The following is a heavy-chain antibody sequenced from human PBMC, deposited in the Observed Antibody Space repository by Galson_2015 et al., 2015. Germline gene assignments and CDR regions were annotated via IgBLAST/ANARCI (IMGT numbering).Heavy chain of an antibody. Sequence: SETLSLTCTVSGGSISTSYYFWAWIRQPPGKGLEWIGSIYYSGSTHYNPSLRSRVTMSVDRSDNHFSLRLSSVTAADTAVYYCARGDYFDSLAFDVWGQGTAVTVSS. D-gene: IGHD3-9*01. J-gene: IGHJ3*01. CDR3: ARGDYFDSLAFDV. CDR2: IYYSGST. CDR1: GGSISTSYYF. V-gene: IGHV4-39*02.